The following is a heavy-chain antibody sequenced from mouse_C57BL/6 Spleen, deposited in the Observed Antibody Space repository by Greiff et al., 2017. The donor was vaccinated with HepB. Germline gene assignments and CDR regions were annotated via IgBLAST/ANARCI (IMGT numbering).Heavy chain of an antibody. CDR1: GYTFTDYE. CDR3: TRGVLRRFAY. CDR2: IDPETGGT. D-gene: IGHD1-1*01. V-gene: IGHV1-15*01. J-gene: IGHJ3*01. Sequence: VKLMESGAELVRPGASVTLSCKASGYTFTDYEMHWVKQTPVHGLEWIGAIDPETGGTAYNQKFKGKAILTADKSSSTAYMELRSLTSEDSAVYYCTRGVLRRFAYWGQGTLVTVSA.